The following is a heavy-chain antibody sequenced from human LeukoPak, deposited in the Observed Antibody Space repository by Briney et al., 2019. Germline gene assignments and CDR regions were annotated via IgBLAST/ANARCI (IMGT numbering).Heavy chain of an antibody. V-gene: IGHV4-59*01. CDR3: ARDHYGAGSYYARPFDL. CDR1: GGSTSSYS. Sequence: SETLSLTCTVSGGSTSSYSWSWIRQPPGKGLEWIGYIYYSGSTNYNPSPKSRVTLSVDTSKNQFSLKLSSVTAADTAVYYCARDHYGAGSYYARPFDLWGRGTLVTVSS. D-gene: IGHD3-10*01. CDR2: IYYSGST. J-gene: IGHJ2*01.